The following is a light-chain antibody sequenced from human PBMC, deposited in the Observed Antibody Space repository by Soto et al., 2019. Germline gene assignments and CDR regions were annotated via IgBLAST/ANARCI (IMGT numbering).Light chain of an antibody. J-gene: IGLJ3*02. CDR2: SNN. CDR1: SSNIGAGYD. Sequence: QSVLTQPPSVSGAPGQTVTISCTGTSSNIGAGYDVSWYQQLPGKAPKLLIYSNNDRPSGVPDRFSGSKSGTSASLAITGLQADDEADYYCHSYDSSLSAVVFGGGTKVTVL. V-gene: IGLV1-40*01. CDR3: HSYDSSLSAVV.